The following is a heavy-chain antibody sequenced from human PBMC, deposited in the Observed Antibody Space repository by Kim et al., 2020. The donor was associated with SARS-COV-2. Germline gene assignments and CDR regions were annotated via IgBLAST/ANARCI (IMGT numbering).Heavy chain of an antibody. CDR3: ARLKLRGSGGDNDAFDI. J-gene: IGHJ3*02. V-gene: IGHV5-51*01. CDR2: IYPGDSDT. Sequence: GESLKISCKGSGYSFTSYWIGWVRQMPGKGLEWMGIIYPGDSDTRYSPSFQGQVTISADKSISTAYLQWSSLKASDSAMYYCARLKLRGSGGDNDAFDIWGQGTMVTVSS. D-gene: IGHD2-15*01. CDR1: GYSFTSYW.